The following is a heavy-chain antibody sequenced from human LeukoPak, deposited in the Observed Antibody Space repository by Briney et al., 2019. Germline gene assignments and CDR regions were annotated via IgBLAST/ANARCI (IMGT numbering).Heavy chain of an antibody. D-gene: IGHD3-3*01. V-gene: IGHV3-23*01. Sequence: GRSLRLSCAASGFTFDDYAMSWVRQAPHKGLEWVSGISGSGSTTSYADSVKGRFTISRDNSKNTLDLQMNSLRGEDTAVYYCAKTRTIFGVVGYLDVWGKGTTVTVSS. CDR1: GFTFDDYA. CDR3: AKTRTIFGVVGYLDV. J-gene: IGHJ6*03. CDR2: ISGSGSTT.